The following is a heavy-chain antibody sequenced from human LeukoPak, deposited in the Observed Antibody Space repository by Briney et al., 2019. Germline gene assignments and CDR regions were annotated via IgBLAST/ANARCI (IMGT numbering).Heavy chain of an antibody. J-gene: IGHJ4*02. D-gene: IGHD1-7*01. CDR3: ARVKAGTPTD. CDR2: IYYSGST. CDR1: GGSISSYY. V-gene: IGHV4-59*01. Sequence: SETLSLTCTVSGGSISSYYWSWVRQPPGKGLEWIGYIYYSGSTNYNPSLKSRVTISVDTSKNQFSLKLSSVTAADTAVYYCARVKAGTPTDWGQGTLVTVSS.